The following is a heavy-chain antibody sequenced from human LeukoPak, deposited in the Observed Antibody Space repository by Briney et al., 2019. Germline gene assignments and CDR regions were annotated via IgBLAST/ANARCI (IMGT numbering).Heavy chain of an antibody. CDR3: ARGYCTSSSCYNVY. D-gene: IGHD2-2*02. CDR1: GFTFSSYA. V-gene: IGHV3-30*04. CDR2: MSFDVNNK. Sequence: GGSLRLSCATSGFTFSSYAFHWVRQAPGKGLEWAATMSFDVNNKYYADSVRGRFTISRDNSKNTLYLQMNSLRAEDTAVYSCARGYCTSSSCYNVYWGQGTLVTVSS. J-gene: IGHJ4*02.